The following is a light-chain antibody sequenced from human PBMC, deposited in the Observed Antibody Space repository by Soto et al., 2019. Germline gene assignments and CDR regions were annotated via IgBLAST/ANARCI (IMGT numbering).Light chain of an antibody. Sequence: DIQMTQSPSSLSASVGDRVTITCRASQDISVYLAWYQQKPGKVPKLLIYSASTLQSGVPSRFSGSGSGTDFPLTISSLQTEDVATYYCQKFNTAPLTFGQGKGLEIK. CDR1: QDISVY. V-gene: IGKV1-27*01. J-gene: IGKJ5*01. CDR3: QKFNTAPLT. CDR2: SAS.